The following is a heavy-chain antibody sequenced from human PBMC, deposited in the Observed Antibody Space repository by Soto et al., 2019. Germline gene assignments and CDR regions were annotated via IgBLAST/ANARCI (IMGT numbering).Heavy chain of an antibody. V-gene: IGHV1-69*12. J-gene: IGHJ5*02. Sequence: QVQLVQSGAEVKKPGSSVKVSCKASGGTFSSYAISWVRQAPGQGLEWMGGIIPIFGTANYAQKFQGRDPITADESTSTAYMELSSLRAEDTAVYYCAREVVVAATGWFDPWGQGTLVTVSS. CDR2: IIPIFGTA. CDR1: GGTFSSYA. D-gene: IGHD2-15*01. CDR3: AREVVVAATGWFDP.